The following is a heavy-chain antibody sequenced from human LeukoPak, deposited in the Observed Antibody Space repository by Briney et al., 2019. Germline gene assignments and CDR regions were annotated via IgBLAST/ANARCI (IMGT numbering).Heavy chain of an antibody. CDR1: GYTFTGYY. CDR3: ARVPLTLYSSSRRGFDY. J-gene: IGHJ4*02. CDR2: INPNSGGT. Sequence: ASVKVSCKASGYTFTGYYMHWVRQAPGQGLEWMGWINPNSGGTNYAQKFQGRVTMTRDTSISTAYMELSRLRSDDTAVYYCARVPLTLYSSSRRGFDYWGQGTLVTVSS. D-gene: IGHD6-6*01. V-gene: IGHV1-2*02.